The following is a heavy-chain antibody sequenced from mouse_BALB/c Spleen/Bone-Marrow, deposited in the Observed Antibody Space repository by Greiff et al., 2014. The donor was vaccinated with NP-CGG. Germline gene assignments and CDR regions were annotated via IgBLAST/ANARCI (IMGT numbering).Heavy chain of an antibody. D-gene: IGHD2-14*01. CDR2: ISGYYGDA. Sequence: QVQLQQSGAKFVRPGVSGKLSCTGSGYTFTDHAMHWVKRSHAKSLEWIGLISGYYGDAIYNQKFKGKATMTVDKSSSTAYMELARLTSEDSAIYYCARSGKVRNAIDYWGQGTSVTVSA. V-gene: IGHV1S137*01. J-gene: IGHJ4*01. CDR3: ARSGKVRNAIDY. CDR1: GYTFTDHA.